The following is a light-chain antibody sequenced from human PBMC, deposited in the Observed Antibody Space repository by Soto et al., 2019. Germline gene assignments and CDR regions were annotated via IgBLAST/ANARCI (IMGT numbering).Light chain of an antibody. CDR3: QSVGA. Sequence: EIVLTQSPATLSLSPGERATLSCRASQSVSSYLAWYQQKPGQAPRLLIYDASNRATGIPARFSGSGSGTDFTLTISSLEPEDFAVYYCQSVGAFGGGTKVEIK. CDR2: DAS. J-gene: IGKJ4*01. V-gene: IGKV3-11*01. CDR1: QSVSSY.